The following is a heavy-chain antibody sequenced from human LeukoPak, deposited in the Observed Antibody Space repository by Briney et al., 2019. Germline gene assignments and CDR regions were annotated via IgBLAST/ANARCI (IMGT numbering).Heavy chain of an antibody. CDR2: ISAYNRNT. CDR3: ARDIVVVVAAQFYYYGMDV. D-gene: IGHD2-15*01. V-gene: IGHV1-18*01. J-gene: IGHJ6*02. Sequence: ASVKVSCKASGYTFTSYGISWVRQAPGQGLEWMGWISAYNRNTNYAQKLQGRVTMTTDTSTSTAYMELRSLRSDDTAVYYCARDIVVVVAAQFYYYGMDVWGQGTTVTVSS. CDR1: GYTFTSYG.